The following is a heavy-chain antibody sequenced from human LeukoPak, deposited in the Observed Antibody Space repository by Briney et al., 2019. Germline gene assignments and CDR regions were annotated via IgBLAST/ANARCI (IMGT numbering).Heavy chain of an antibody. D-gene: IGHD5-12*01. Sequence: SQTLALTCALSGDIVSSNNAAWNWSRQSPTRGLEWLGRTYYRSKWYNDYAVSVKSRITINPDTSKNQFSLQLNSVTPEDTAVYYCVRDGRGYSGYDSDYFDYWGPGTLVTVSS. CDR3: VRDGRGYSGYDSDYFDY. J-gene: IGHJ4*02. CDR1: GDIVSSNNAA. V-gene: IGHV6-1*01. CDR2: TYYRSKWYN.